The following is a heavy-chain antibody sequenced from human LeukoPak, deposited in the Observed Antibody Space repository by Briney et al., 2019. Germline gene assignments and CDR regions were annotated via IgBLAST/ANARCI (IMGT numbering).Heavy chain of an antibody. V-gene: IGHV3-23*01. CDR1: GFTFATYA. Sequence: SGGSLRLYCATSGFTFATYAMNWVRQAPGKGLEWVSGFSGSGGNTSYADSVKGRFTISRDSSKNTLYLQMDSLRADDTAVYYCAKDRCSRTNCYLFDFWGQGTLVTVSS. J-gene: IGHJ4*02. D-gene: IGHD2-2*01. CDR2: FSGSGGNT. CDR3: AKDRCSRTNCYLFDF.